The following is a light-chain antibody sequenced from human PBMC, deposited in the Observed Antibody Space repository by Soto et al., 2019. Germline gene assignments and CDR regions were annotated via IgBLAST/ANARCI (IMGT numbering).Light chain of an antibody. V-gene: IGKV3-20*01. Sequence: PGERATLSCRASPSVYSNSVDWYQQKPGQAPRLLISGASRRATGIPDRFSGSGSGTDFTLTISRLEPEDFAVYYCLQYGSAPHTFGQGTKLEIK. CDR2: GAS. J-gene: IGKJ2*01. CDR3: LQYGSAPHT. CDR1: PSVYSNS.